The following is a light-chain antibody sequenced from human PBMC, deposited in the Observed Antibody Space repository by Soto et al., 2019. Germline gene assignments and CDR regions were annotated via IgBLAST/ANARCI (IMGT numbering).Light chain of an antibody. V-gene: IGKV1-5*03. Sequence: DIQMTQSPSTLSASVGDRVTITCRASQSINNWLAWSQQKPGKAPNLLIYKTSTLESGVPSRFSGSGSGTEYTLTISSLQPDDFATYYCQQHNSYSLTFGLGTKVEI. CDR1: QSINNW. CDR3: QQHNSYSLT. J-gene: IGKJ1*01. CDR2: KTS.